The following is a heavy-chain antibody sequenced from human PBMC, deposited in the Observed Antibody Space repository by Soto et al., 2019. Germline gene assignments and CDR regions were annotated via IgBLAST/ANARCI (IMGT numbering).Heavy chain of an antibody. Sequence: SETLSLTCDVYGGSFSGYIWTWIRQTPGKGLQWIGQINHSGSANYNPSLKSRVTISVHTSNSQFSLRLNSVTAADTAVYYCARLNGYCVSTKCHGYYGMDVWGQGTTVTVSS. J-gene: IGHJ6*02. CDR1: GGSFSGYI. D-gene: IGHD2-2*03. CDR3: ARLNGYCVSTKCHGYYGMDV. V-gene: IGHV4-34*01. CDR2: INHSGSA.